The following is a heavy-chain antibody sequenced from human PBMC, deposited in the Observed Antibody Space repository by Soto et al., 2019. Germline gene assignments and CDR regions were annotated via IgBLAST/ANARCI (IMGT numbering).Heavy chain of an antibody. CDR1: GYTFTSYY. D-gene: IGHD3-22*01. CDR2: INPSGGST. V-gene: IGHV1-46*01. J-gene: IGHJ4*02. Sequence: ASVKVSCKASGYTFTSYYMHWFRQAPGQGLEWMGIINPSGGSTSYAQKFQGRVTMTRDTSTSTVYMELSSLRSEDTAVYYCARPQRGLYYNDSRGYALDYWGQGTLVTGSS. CDR3: ARPQRGLYYNDSRGYALDY.